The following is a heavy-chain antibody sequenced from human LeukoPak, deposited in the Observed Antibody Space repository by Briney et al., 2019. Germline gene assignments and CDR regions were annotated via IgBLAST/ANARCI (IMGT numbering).Heavy chain of an antibody. D-gene: IGHD3-22*01. J-gene: IGHJ4*02. Sequence: GASVKVSCKASGYTFTSYGISWVRQAPGQGLEWMGWISPYNGNTNYAQKLQGRVTMTTDTSTSTAYMELRSLRSDDTAVYYCARARRYHYDSSCYFHWGQGTLVTVSS. CDR3: ARARRYHYDSSCYFH. CDR1: GYTFTSYG. CDR2: ISPYNGNT. V-gene: IGHV1-18*01.